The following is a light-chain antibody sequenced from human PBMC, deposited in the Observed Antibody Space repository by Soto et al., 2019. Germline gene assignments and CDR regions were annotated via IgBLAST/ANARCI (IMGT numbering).Light chain of an antibody. V-gene: IGLV1-44*01. CDR3: AAWDDSLSGYV. CDR2: SNN. J-gene: IGLJ1*01. Sequence: QSALTQPPSTSGTPGQRVTISCSGSRSNIGSNTVTWYQQLPGTAPKLLIYSNNQRPSGVPDRFSGSKSGTSASLAISGLQSEDEADYYCAAWDDSLSGYVFGTGTKVTVL. CDR1: RSNIGSNT.